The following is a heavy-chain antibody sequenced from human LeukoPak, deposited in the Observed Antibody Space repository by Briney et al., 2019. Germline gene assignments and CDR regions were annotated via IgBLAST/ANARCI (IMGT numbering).Heavy chain of an antibody. D-gene: IGHD4-17*01. Sequence: GESLKISCKCSGYSFTSYWIGWVRQMPGKGLEWMGIIYPGDSDTRYSPSFQGQVTISADKSISTAYLQWSSLKASDTAMYYCARRRGSDYGDYVGAFDIWGQGTMVTVSS. CDR1: GYSFTSYW. CDR3: ARRRGSDYGDYVGAFDI. CDR2: IYPGDSDT. J-gene: IGHJ3*02. V-gene: IGHV5-51*01.